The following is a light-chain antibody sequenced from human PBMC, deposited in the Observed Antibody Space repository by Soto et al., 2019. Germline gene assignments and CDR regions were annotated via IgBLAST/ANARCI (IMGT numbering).Light chain of an antibody. CDR3: QQLNGAPWT. CDR1: PAIASF. Sequence: IQLTQSPSSLSASVGYRVTITCRSSPAIASFLAWYQQKPGTAPKLLIYGASTLQSGVPSRFSGSRSGTDDTLTIASLQPEDFATYYCQQLNGAPWTFGQGTKVDSK. V-gene: IGKV1-9*01. CDR2: GAS. J-gene: IGKJ1*01.